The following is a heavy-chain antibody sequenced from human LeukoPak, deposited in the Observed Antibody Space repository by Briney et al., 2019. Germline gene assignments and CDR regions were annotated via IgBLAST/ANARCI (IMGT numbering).Heavy chain of an antibody. Sequence: GGSLRLSCVVSGFTFSNYWMHWVRQAPGKGLEWVSAISGSGGSTYYADSVKGRFTISRDNSKNTLYLQMNSLRAEDTAVYYCAKGDWQQLAHFDYWGQGTLVTVSS. CDR1: GFTFSNYW. J-gene: IGHJ4*02. V-gene: IGHV3-23*01. D-gene: IGHD6-13*01. CDR3: AKGDWQQLAHFDY. CDR2: ISGSGGST.